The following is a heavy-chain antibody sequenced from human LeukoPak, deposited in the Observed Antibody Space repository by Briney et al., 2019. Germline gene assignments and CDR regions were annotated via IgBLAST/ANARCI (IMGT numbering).Heavy chain of an antibody. CDR3: ARGRFRWELEIRDFDY. CDR2: MNPNSGNT. V-gene: IGHV1-8*01. CDR1: GYTFTSYD. D-gene: IGHD1-7*01. Sequence: ASVKVSCKASGYTFTSYDINWVRQATGQGLEWMGWMNPNSGNTGYAQKFQGRITLTTDTSISTAYMELSSLRSEDTAVHFCARGRFRWELEIRDFDYWGQGTLVTVSS. J-gene: IGHJ4*02.